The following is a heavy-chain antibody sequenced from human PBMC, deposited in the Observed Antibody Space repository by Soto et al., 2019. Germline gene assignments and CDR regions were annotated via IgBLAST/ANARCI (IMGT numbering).Heavy chain of an antibody. V-gene: IGHV3-23*01. Sequence: EVQLLESGGGLVQPGGSLRLSCAASGVTFTSYAMTWVRQVPGEGLQWVSSISKSGDSTYYADSVKGRFTTSRDNSKNTLYLQMYSLRAEDTAIYYCAKGSFGFDYWGQGTLVTVSS. CDR3: AKGSFGFDY. J-gene: IGHJ4*02. CDR2: ISKSGDST. D-gene: IGHD3-10*01. CDR1: GVTFTSYA.